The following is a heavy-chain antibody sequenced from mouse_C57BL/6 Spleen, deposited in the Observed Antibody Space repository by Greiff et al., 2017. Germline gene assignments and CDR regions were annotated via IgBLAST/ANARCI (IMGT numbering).Heavy chain of an antibody. D-gene: IGHD3-2*02. J-gene: IGHJ2*01. CDR3: ARVDSSGHFDY. CDR1: GFTFSDYY. CDR2: INYDGSST. Sequence: EVQLVESEGGLVQPGSSMKLSCTASGFTFSDYYMAWVRQVPEKGLEWVANINYDGSSTYYLDSLKSRFIISRDNAKNILYLQMSSLKSEDTATYYCARVDSSGHFDYWGQGTTLTDSS. V-gene: IGHV5-16*01.